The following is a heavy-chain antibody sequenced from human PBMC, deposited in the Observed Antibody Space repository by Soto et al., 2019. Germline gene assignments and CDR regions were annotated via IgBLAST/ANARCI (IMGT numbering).Heavy chain of an antibody. CDR3: ARRSFGSSSSTPYYFDY. CDR2: IYYTGLS. D-gene: IGHD6-6*01. V-gene: IGHV4-59*01. J-gene: IGHJ4*02. Sequence: PSETLSLTCTVSVGSISSYYWSWIRQPPGKGLEWIGYIYYTGLSNSNPSLNSRVTMSVDTSKNQFSLKLSSVTAADTAMYYCARRSFGSSSSTPYYFDYWGQGTLVTVSS. CDR1: VGSISSYY.